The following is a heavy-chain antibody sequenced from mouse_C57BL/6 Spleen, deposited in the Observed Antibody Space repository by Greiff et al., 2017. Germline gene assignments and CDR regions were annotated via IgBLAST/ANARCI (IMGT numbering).Heavy chain of an antibody. CDR1: GYSFTGYY. D-gene: IGHD2-4*01. J-gene: IGHJ3*01. Sequence: VQLQQSGPELVKPGASVKISCKASGYSFTGYYMNWVKQSPEKSLEWIGEITPSTGGTTYNQKFKAKATLTVDKSSSTAYMQLKSLTPEDSAVYSCARYLPYYDYDDWFAYWGQGTLVTVSA. CDR3: ARYLPYYDYDDWFAY. CDR2: ITPSTGGT. V-gene: IGHV1-42*01.